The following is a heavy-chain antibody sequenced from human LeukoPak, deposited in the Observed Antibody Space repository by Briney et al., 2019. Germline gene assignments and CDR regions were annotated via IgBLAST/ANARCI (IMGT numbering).Heavy chain of an antibody. CDR1: GGSISSSNYY. D-gene: IGHD2-2*01. CDR3: ARDRGRYCSSTSCYLSSYYYYMDV. Sequence: SETLSLTCTVSGGSISSSNYYWGWIRQPPGKGLEWIGSIYYSGSTYYSPSLKSRVTISVDTSKNQFSLKLSSVTAAGTAVYYCARDRGRYCSSTSCYLSSYYYYMDVWGKGTTVTISS. V-gene: IGHV4-39*07. CDR2: IYYSGST. J-gene: IGHJ6*03.